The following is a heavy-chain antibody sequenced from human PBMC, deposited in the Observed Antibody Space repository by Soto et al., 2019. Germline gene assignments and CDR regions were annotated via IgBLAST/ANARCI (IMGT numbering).Heavy chain of an antibody. CDR2: IYFSGST. D-gene: IGHD3-10*01. V-gene: IGHV4-59*02. CDR3: ARDEATMVRGIGNFDS. CDR1: GGSVTTSW. Sequence: SETLSLTCTVSGGSVTTSWWSWIRQPPGKGLEWIGYIYFSGSTIYNPSLRSRATIALDTSKNQFSLRLSSLTAADTAVYYCARDEATMVRGIGNFDSWGQGTLVTVSS. J-gene: IGHJ4*02.